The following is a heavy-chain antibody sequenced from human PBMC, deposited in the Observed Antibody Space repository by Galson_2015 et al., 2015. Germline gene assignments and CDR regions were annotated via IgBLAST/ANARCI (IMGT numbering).Heavy chain of an antibody. CDR3: ARVRASSYVIDSDY. D-gene: IGHD3-16*02. Sequence: SLRLSCAASGFTFSTYEMTWVRRAPGKGLEWVSYISGSGSTIYYADSVKGRFTISRDNAKNSVYLQMNCLRAEDTAVYYCARVRASSYVIDSDYWGQGTLVAVSS. CDR1: GFTFSTYE. V-gene: IGHV3-48*03. CDR2: ISGSGSTI. J-gene: IGHJ4*02.